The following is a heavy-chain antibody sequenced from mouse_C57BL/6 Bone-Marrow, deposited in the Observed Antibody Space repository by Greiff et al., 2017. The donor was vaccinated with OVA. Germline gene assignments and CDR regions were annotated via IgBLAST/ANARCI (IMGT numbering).Heavy chain of an antibody. CDR3: ANSYGSSYGFDY. J-gene: IGHJ2*01. D-gene: IGHD1-1*01. V-gene: IGHV1-64*01. CDR1: GYTFTSYW. CDR2: IHPNSGST. Sequence: QVQLKQPGAELVKPGASVKLSCKASGYTFTSYWMHWVKQRPGQGLEWIGMIHPNSGSTNYNEKFKSKATLTVDKSSSTAYMQLSSLTSEDSAVYYCANSYGSSYGFDYWGQGTTLTVSS.